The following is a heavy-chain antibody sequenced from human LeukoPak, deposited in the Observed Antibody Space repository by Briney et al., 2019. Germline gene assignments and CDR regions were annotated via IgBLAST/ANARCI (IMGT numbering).Heavy chain of an antibody. D-gene: IGHD5-12*01. Sequence: GGSLRLSCAASGFTFSSYAMSWVRQAPGKGLEWVSAISGSGGSTYYADSVKGRFTVSRDNSKNTQYLQMSSLRAEDTAVFYCAKGGISTSGLGDWGQGTLVTVSS. CDR3: AKGGISTSGLGD. V-gene: IGHV3-23*01. CDR2: ISGSGGST. J-gene: IGHJ4*02. CDR1: GFTFSSYA.